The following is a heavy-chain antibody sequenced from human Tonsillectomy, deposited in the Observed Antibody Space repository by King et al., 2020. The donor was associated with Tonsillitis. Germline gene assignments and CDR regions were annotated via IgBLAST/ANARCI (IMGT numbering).Heavy chain of an antibody. CDR3: VRGDRRDY. CDR2: ISKSSSLK. CDR1: GFNFGGYT. V-gene: IGHV3-21*01. J-gene: IGHJ4*02. D-gene: IGHD3-16*01. Sequence: VQLVESGGGLVKPGGSLRLSCAASGFNFGGYTISWVRQAPGKGLEYVSSISKSSSLKYYGDSGRGRFAISRDNAANSAFLEMNSLRAEDTAVYYCVRGDRRDYWGRGTLVTVSS.